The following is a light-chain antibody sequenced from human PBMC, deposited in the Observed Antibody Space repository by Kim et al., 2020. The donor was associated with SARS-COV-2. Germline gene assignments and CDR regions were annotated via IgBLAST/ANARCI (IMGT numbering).Light chain of an antibody. CDR3: QQRGNWPWT. Sequence: EVVLTQSPATLSLSPGERATLSCRASRSISSYLAWYQQKPGQPPRLLIYDASDRATGIPVRFSGSGSGTDFTLTISSLEPEDCAVYYCQQRGNWPWTFGQGTKVDIK. CDR1: RSISSY. J-gene: IGKJ1*01. V-gene: IGKV3-11*01. CDR2: DAS.